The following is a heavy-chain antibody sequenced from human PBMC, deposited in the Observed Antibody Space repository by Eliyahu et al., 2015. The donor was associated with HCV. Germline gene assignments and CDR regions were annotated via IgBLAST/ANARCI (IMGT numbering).Heavy chain of an antibody. D-gene: IGHD3-10*01. J-gene: IGHJ6*03. CDR1: GFTFNNYA. Sequence: QLLESGGGLVQPGGSLRLSCAASGFTFNNYAMSWVRQAPGKGLECVSVISDTGSNTYYADSVKGRFTISRDNSKDTLFLQMNSLRAEDTAVYYCAKDASGSSVSYYYMDVWGEGTTVTVSS. CDR2: ISDTGSNT. V-gene: IGHV3-23*01. CDR3: AKDASGSSVSYYYMDV.